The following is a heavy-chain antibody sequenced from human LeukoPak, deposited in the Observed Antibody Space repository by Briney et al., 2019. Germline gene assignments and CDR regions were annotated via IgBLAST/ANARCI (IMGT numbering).Heavy chain of an antibody. J-gene: IGHJ4*02. Sequence: GGSLRLSCAASGFTFSSYAMSWVRQAPGKGLEWVSVIRGGGGSTYCADSVKGRFTISRDNSKNTLYLQMNSLRAEDTAVYYCAKAAAYYYGSGSYPEYWGQGTLVTVSS. CDR2: IRGGGGST. CDR1: GFTFSSYA. CDR3: AKAAAYYYGSGSYPEY. V-gene: IGHV3-23*01. D-gene: IGHD3-10*01.